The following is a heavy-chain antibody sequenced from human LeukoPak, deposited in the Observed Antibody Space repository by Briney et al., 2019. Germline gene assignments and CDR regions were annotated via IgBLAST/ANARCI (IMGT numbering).Heavy chain of an antibody. Sequence: PSETLSLTCTVSGGSISSDYGSWLRQPPGKGLEWIGYISYSGNTNYNPSLKSRVTISVDTSENQFSLKLSSVTAADTAVYYCARGFGSSGDFDYWGQGTLVTVSS. CDR2: ISYSGNT. V-gene: IGHV4-59*01. D-gene: IGHD3-22*01. CDR1: GGSISSDY. CDR3: ARGFGSSGDFDY. J-gene: IGHJ4*02.